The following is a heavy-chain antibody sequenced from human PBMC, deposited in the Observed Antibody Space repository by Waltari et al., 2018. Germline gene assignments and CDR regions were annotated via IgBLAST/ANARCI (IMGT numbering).Heavy chain of an antibody. D-gene: IGHD1-26*01. CDR2: ISSSGSTR. J-gene: IGHJ4*02. CDR3: ARDSNSGSYAY. V-gene: IGHV3-48*03. Sequence: EVQLVESGGGLVQPGGSLRLSCAASGFTFSSYEMNWVRQAPGKGLGGVSYISSSGSTRYYADSVKGRFTISRDNAKNSLYLQMNSLRAEDTAVYYCARDSNSGSYAYWGQGTLVTVSS. CDR1: GFTFSSYE.